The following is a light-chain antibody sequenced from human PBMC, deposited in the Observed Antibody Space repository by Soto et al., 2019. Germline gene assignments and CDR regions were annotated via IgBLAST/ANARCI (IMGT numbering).Light chain of an antibody. Sequence: DIPLTQSPSFLSASVGDRVTITCRASQGISSYLAWYQQKPGKAPNLLIHTASTLQSGVPSRFSGSGSGTEFTLTISSLQPEDFATYYCQHRHSYPITFGQGTRLEIK. V-gene: IGKV1-9*01. CDR3: QHRHSYPIT. J-gene: IGKJ5*01. CDR2: TAS. CDR1: QGISSY.